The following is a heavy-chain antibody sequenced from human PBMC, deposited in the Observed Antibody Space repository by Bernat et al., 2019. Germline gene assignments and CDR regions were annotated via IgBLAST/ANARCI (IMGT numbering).Heavy chain of an antibody. CDR3: ENDFWNGFYVGNF. CDR1: GLIFSTSE. V-gene: IGHV3-48*03. J-gene: IGHJ4*02. CDR2: ISSGGSII. Sequence: EVQLVESGGGFVQPVGSLSLSCAASGLIFSTSEMTWVRQAPGKGLEWVSYISSGGSIIYYADSVKGRFTVSRDNANNALYLQMNGLRAEDTAVYYCENDFWNGFYVGNFWGQGTLVGVSS. D-gene: IGHD3-3*01.